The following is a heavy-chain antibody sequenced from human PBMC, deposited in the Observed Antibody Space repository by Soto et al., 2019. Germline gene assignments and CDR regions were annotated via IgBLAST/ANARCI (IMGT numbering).Heavy chain of an antibody. CDR3: ARETLAFDP. D-gene: IGHD1-1*01. CDR1: GYTFTGHY. CDR2: INANNGDT. V-gene: IGHV1-2*02. J-gene: IGHJ5*02. Sequence: QVQLVQSGAEVKKPVASVKVSCKASGYTFTGHYIHWVRQAPGQGLEWMGWINANNGDTKYAQKFQGRVTMTRDTSISTADMELSRLTSDDAAVYYCARETLAFDPWGQGTLVTVSS.